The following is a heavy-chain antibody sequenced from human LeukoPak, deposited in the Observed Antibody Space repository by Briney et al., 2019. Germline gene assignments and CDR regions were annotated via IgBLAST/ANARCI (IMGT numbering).Heavy chain of an antibody. CDR2: IIPIFGTA. V-gene: IGHV1-69*05. J-gene: IGHJ4*02. D-gene: IGHD2-21*02. CDR1: GGTVSRYA. Sequence: SAKVSPKASGGTVSRYAISRGSQAPGKRLEWMGRIIPIFGTANSAQKFQGRDTITTDESTSTAYMELSSLRSEDTAVYYCARGPSGGYCGGDCWPLFDYWGQGTLVTVSS. CDR3: ARGPSGGYCGGDCWPLFDY.